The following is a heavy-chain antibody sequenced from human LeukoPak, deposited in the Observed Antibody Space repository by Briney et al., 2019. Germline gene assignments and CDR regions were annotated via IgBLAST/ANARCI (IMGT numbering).Heavy chain of an antibody. CDR3: ARIAAAGHFDY. CDR1: GGSISSSSYY. J-gene: IGHJ4*02. Sequence: SETLSLTCTVSGGSISSSSYYWGWIRQPPGKGLEWIGSIYYSGSTYYNPSLKSRVTISVDTSKNQFSLKLSSVTAADTAVYYCARIAAAGHFDYWGQGTLVTVSS. CDR2: IYYSGST. V-gene: IGHV4-39*07. D-gene: IGHD6-13*01.